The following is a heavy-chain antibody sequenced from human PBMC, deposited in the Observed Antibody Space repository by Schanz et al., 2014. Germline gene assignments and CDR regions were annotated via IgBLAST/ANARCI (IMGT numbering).Heavy chain of an antibody. J-gene: IGHJ4*02. V-gene: IGHV3-15*01. CDR3: TDGSAR. CDR2: IKRTSDGGTR. CDR1: GFSISDAW. D-gene: IGHD3-22*01. Sequence: EVQLVESGGGLVKPGGSLTLSCAASGFSISDAWMHWVRQAPGKGLEWVGHIKRTSDGGTRDNAPLKGRFIVSRDDSKNTLSLQMNSLKTEDTAVYYCTDGSARWGQGTLVTVSS.